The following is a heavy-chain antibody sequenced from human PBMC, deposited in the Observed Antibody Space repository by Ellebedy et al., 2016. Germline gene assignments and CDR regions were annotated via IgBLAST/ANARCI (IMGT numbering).Heavy chain of an antibody. CDR1: GFTFAAFA. CDR2: ISSNSDST. V-gene: IGHV3-23*01. D-gene: IGHD7-27*01. Sequence: GGSLRLSXAASGFTFAAFAMTWVRQAPGKGLEWVASISSNSDSTYYADSVRGRFTVSRDNSKNTLYLQMSNLRSEDTAVYRCARGLGPRGTWHIDFWGQGTLVTVSS. J-gene: IGHJ4*02. CDR3: ARGLGPRGTWHIDF.